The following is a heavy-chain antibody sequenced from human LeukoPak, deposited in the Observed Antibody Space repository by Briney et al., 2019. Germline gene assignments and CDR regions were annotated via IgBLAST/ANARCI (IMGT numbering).Heavy chain of an antibody. V-gene: IGHV1-2*02. CDR3: ARPRIAARYWFDP. D-gene: IGHD6-6*01. Sequence: ASVKVSCKASGYTFTGYYMHWVRQAPGQGLEWMGWINPNSGGTNYAQKFQGRVTMTRDTSISTAYMELSRLRSDDTAVYYCARPRIAARYWFDPWGQGTPVTVSS. J-gene: IGHJ5*02. CDR2: INPNSGGT. CDR1: GYTFTGYY.